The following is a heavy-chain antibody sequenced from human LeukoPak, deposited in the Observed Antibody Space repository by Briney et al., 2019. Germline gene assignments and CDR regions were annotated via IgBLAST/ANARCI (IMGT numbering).Heavy chain of an antibody. Sequence: GGSLRLSCAASGFTFSSYSMNWVRQAPGKGLEWVSSISSNSYIYYADSVKGRFTVSRDNAKNSLYLQMNSLRAEDTAVYYWALLVGATLDFDNWGQGTLVTVSS. D-gene: IGHD1-26*01. CDR3: ALLVGATLDFDN. J-gene: IGHJ4*02. CDR1: GFTFSSYS. V-gene: IGHV3-21*03. CDR2: ISSNSYI.